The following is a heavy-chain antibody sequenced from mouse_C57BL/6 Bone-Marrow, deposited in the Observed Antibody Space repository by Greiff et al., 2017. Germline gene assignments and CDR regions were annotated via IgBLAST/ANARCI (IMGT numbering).Heavy chain of an antibody. V-gene: IGHV1-18*01. CDR1: GYTFTDYN. J-gene: IGHJ4*01. Sequence: EVQLQQSGPELVKPGASVKIPCKASGYTFTDYNMDWVKQSHGKSLEWIGDINPNNGGTIYNQKFKGKATLTVDKSSSTAYMELRSLTSEDTAVYYCARPGTTVVARGYAMDYWGQGTSVTVSS. CDR2: INPNNGGT. CDR3: ARPGTTVVARGYAMDY. D-gene: IGHD1-1*01.